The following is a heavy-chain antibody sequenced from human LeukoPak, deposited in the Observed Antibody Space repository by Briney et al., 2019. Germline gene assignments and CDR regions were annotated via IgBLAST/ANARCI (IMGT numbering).Heavy chain of an antibody. CDR3: ARVDKSYYDFWSGYRQPYYYYMDV. Sequence: GGSLGLSCAASGFTFSSFWMSWVRQSPGKGLEWVANIKEDGSEKYYVDSVKGRFTISRDNAKNSLYLQMNSLRAEDTAVYYCARVDKSYYDFWSGYRQPYYYYMDVWGKGTMVTVSS. CDR2: IKEDGSEK. V-gene: IGHV3-7*01. J-gene: IGHJ6*03. CDR1: GFTFSSFW. D-gene: IGHD3-3*01.